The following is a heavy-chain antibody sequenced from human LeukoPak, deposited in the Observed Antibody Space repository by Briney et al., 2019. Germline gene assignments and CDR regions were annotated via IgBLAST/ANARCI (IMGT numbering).Heavy chain of an antibody. Sequence: SETLSLTCTVSGGXISSYYCSWIRQPPGKGLEWIGDIYYSGSTNYNPSLKSRVTISVDTSKNQFSLKLSSVTAADTAVYYCARGTDSLFDYWGQGTLVTVSS. D-gene: IGHD2-2*01. CDR3: ARGTDSLFDY. V-gene: IGHV4-59*01. CDR1: GGXISSYY. CDR2: IYYSGST. J-gene: IGHJ4*02.